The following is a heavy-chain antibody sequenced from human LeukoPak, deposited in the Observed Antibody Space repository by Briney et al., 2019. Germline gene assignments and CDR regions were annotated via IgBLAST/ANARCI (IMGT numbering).Heavy chain of an antibody. V-gene: IGHV1-69*01. Sequence: SVKVSCKASGGTFSSYAISWVRQAPGRGLEWMGGIIPIFGTANYAQKFQGRVTITADESTSTAYMELSSLRSEDTAVYYCARDTEWELNYPLYRGQGTLVTVSS. J-gene: IGHJ4*02. CDR3: ARDTEWELNYPLY. CDR2: IIPIFGTA. D-gene: IGHD1-26*01. CDR1: GGTFSSYA.